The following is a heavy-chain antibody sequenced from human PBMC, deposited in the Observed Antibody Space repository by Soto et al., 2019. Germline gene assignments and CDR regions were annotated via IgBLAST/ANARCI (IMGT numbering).Heavy chain of an antibody. CDR3: ARARLSNGDPNIYFFYGLDV. CDR2: IIPLFRKT. J-gene: IGHJ6*02. D-gene: IGHD3-10*01. CDR1: GDMFRNSA. Sequence: QVQLVQSGAEVKRPGSSVKVSCKASGDMFRNSAFTWVRQAPGPGLAWMGVIIPLFRKTDVAQKFQGRVNLTADESTSSLYMEVSSLTSEDTAVYYCARARLSNGDPNIYFFYGLDVWGQGTTITVSS. V-gene: IGHV1-69*01.